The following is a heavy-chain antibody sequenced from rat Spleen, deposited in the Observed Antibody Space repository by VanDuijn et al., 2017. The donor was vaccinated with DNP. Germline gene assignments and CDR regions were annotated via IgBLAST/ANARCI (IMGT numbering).Heavy chain of an antibody. V-gene: IGHV5-7*01. CDR1: GFTFSNYD. CDR2: ISYDGSST. D-gene: IGHD1-4*01. Sequence: EVQLVESGGGLVQPGRSLKLSCAASGFTFSNYDMAWVRQASTKGLEWVASISYDGSSTYYRDSVKGRFTISRDNAKSTLYLQMDSLRSEDTATYYCTRPPGYGYWGQGVMVTVSS. CDR3: TRPPGYGY. J-gene: IGHJ2*01.